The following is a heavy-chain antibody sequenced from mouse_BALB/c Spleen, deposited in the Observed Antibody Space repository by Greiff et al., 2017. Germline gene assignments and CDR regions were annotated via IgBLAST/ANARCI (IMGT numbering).Heavy chain of an antibody. Sequence: EVKLMESGGGLVKPGGSLKLSCAASGFTFSSYTMSWVRQTPEKRLEWVATISSGGSYTYYPDSVKGRFTISRDNAKNTLYLQMSSLKSEDTAMYYCTRDIAYWGQGTLVTVSA. V-gene: IGHV5-6-4*01. J-gene: IGHJ3*01. CDR1: GFTFSSYT. CDR3: TRDIAY. CDR2: ISSGGSYT.